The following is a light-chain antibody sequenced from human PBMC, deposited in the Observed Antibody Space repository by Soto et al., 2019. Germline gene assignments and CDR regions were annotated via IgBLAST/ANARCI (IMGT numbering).Light chain of an antibody. J-gene: IGLJ1*01. CDR2: DDT. Sequence: SYEVTQPPSVSVAPGQTARITCGGNNMGSKSVNWYQQKPGQAPVLLVYDDTDRPSGIPERFSGSNSGNTATLTISRVEAGDEADYYCQVWDASSDHRYVFGIGTKVTVL. CDR3: QVWDASSDHRYV. CDR1: NMGSKS. V-gene: IGLV3-21*02.